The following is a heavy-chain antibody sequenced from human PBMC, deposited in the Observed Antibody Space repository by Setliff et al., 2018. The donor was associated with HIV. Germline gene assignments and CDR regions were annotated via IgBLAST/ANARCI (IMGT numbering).Heavy chain of an antibody. D-gene: IGHD1-26*01. CDR3: ARCSGSYPCDGMDV. V-gene: IGHV5-51*01. J-gene: IGHJ6*02. CDR1: ENTFTRYW. Sequence: GESLKISCKGSENTFTRYWIGWVRQMPGKGLEWMGIIYPSDSDTRYSPSFQGQVTISADKSISIAYLQWNSLRASDTAMYYCARCSGSYPCDGMDVWGQGTTVTVSS. CDR2: IYPSDSDT.